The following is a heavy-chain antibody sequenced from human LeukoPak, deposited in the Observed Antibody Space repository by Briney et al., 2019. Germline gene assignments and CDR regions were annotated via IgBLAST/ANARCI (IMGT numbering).Heavy chain of an antibody. CDR1: GGSISSYY. V-gene: IGHV4-39*07. CDR3: ARVYSSSYYYYYYYMDV. Sequence: SETLSLTCTVSGGSISSYYWGWLRQPPGKGLEWIGSIYYSGSTYYNPSLKSRVTISVDTSKNQFSLKLSSVTAADTAVYYCARVYSSSYYYYYYYMDVWGKGTTVTVSS. J-gene: IGHJ6*03. CDR2: IYYSGST. D-gene: IGHD6-6*01.